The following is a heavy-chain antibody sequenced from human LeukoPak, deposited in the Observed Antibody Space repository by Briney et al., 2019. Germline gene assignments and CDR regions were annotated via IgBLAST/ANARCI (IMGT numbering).Heavy chain of an antibody. V-gene: IGHV1-18*01. CDR1: GYTFTTYG. CDR3: ARDSRSAWYGHFDH. Sequence: GASVKVSCKASGYTFTTYGISWVRQAPGQGLGWMGWINAYSDNMNYAPKLQDRVTLTTDTSTSTVYMELRSLRSDDTAVYYCARDSRSAWYGHFDHWGQGTLVTVSS. CDR2: INAYSDNM. D-gene: IGHD6-13*01. J-gene: IGHJ5*02.